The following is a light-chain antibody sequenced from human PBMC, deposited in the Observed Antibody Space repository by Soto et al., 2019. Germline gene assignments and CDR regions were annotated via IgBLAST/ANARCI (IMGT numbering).Light chain of an antibody. J-gene: IGKJ4*01. Sequence: DIQLTQSPSFLSASVGDRVAITCRASQGISSYLAWYQKKPGTAPKLLIHSASTLQSGVPSRFSGSGSGTEFTLTISSLQPEDFAIYYCQQLNSSPLTFGGGTKVEIK. CDR1: QGISSY. V-gene: IGKV1-9*01. CDR2: SAS. CDR3: QQLNSSPLT.